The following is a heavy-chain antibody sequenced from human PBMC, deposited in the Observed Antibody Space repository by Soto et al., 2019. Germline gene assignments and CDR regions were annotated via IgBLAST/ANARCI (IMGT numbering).Heavy chain of an antibody. V-gene: IGHV3-23*01. CDR2: ITASGDRT. CDR1: GFTFSNYA. J-gene: IGHJ6*02. CDR3: ATREPGYCSGGSCHRGMDV. Sequence: PGGSLRLSCAASGFTFSNYAMNWVRQARGKGLEWVSAITASGDRTYYADSVKGRFTISRDNSKNTLYVQMNSLRVEGTALYYCATREPGYCSGGSCHRGMDVWGQGTTVTVSS. D-gene: IGHD2-15*01.